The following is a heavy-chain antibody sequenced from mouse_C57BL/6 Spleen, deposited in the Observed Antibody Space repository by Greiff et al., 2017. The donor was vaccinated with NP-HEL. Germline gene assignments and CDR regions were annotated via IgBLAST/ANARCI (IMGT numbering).Heavy chain of an antibody. Sequence: VQLQQPGAELVKPGASVKMSCKASGYTFTSYWITWVKQRPGQGLEWIGDIYPGSGSTNYNEKFKSKATRTVDTSSSTAYMQLSSLTSEDSAVYYCASSSYRYYYAMDYWGQGTSVTVSS. V-gene: IGHV1-55*01. CDR3: ASSSYRYYYAMDY. CDR2: IYPGSGST. J-gene: IGHJ4*01. D-gene: IGHD1-1*01. CDR1: GYTFTSYW.